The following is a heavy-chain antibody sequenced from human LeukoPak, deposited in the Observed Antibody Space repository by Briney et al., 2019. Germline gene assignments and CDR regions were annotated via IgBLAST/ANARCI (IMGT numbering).Heavy chain of an antibody. CDR2: VSGSGGFT. D-gene: IGHD2/OR15-2a*01. CDR1: GFTFNDYA. Sequence: GGSLRLSCAASGFTFNDYAMTWVRQAPGKGLEWVSLVSGSGGFTYYADSVKGRLTISRDNSKNTLYLQMHSLQAEDTAIYYCAKSSLPRGPYFGLYFGLWGRGTLVTVS. J-gene: IGHJ2*01. V-gene: IGHV3-23*01. CDR3: AKSSLPRGPYFGLYFGL.